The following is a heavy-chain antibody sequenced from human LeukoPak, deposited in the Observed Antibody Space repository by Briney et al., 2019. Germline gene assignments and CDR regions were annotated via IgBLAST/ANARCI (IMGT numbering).Heavy chain of an antibody. Sequence: GGSLRLSCVASGFTVSSNYMSWVRQAPGKGLEWVSMFYSGGSTFYADSVKGRFTISRDNSKNTLYLQMNSLRAEDTAVYYCAKGGRIAVAGQFYYYYYMDVWGKGTTVTISS. CDR1: GFTVSSNY. J-gene: IGHJ6*03. CDR3: AKGGRIAVAGQFYYYYYMDV. D-gene: IGHD6-19*01. V-gene: IGHV3-53*01. CDR2: FYSGGST.